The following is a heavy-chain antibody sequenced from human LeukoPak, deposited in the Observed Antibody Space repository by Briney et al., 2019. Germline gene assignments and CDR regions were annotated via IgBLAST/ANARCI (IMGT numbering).Heavy chain of an antibody. D-gene: IGHD6-13*01. CDR3: ARGLMMAVAGGGEFHY. V-gene: IGHV4-59*01. J-gene: IGHJ4*02. CDR2: IYYSGST. Sequence: SETLNLTCIVSGGSISSYYWSWIRQPPGKGLEWIGYIYYSGSTNYNPSLKSRVTISVDTSKNQFSLKLSSVTAADTAVYYCARGLMMAVAGGGEFHYWGAGNLVTVSS. CDR1: GGSISSYY.